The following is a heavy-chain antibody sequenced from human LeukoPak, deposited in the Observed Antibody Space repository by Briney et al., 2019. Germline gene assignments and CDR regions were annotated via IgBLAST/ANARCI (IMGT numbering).Heavy chain of an antibody. Sequence: GGSLRLSCAASGFTFSSYWMSWVRQAPGKGLEWVAFIPYDGTNKYYADSVKGRFTISRDNSKNTLYLQMNSLRAADTALYYCVQGIRRGAITMVRGVIGKSYYFDSWGQGTLVTVSS. CDR1: GFTFSSYW. CDR3: VQGIRRGAITMVRGVIGKSYYFDS. V-gene: IGHV3-30*02. D-gene: IGHD3-10*01. CDR2: IPYDGTNK. J-gene: IGHJ4*02.